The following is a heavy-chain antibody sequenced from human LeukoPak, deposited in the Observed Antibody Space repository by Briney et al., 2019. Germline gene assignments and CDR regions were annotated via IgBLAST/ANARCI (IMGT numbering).Heavy chain of an antibody. CDR3: ARDGKRVTTQFYYYGIDL. V-gene: IGHV3-23*01. CDR2: ISGNGDDT. J-gene: IGHJ6*02. Sequence: GGSLRLSCAASGFTFGSYGMTWVRQAPGKGLEWVSTISGNGDDTFYADSVEGRFTISRDNAKKSVYLQMNSLRAEDAALYHCARDGKRVTTQFYYYGIDLWGQGTTVTVSS. CDR1: GFTFGSYG. D-gene: IGHD3-3*01.